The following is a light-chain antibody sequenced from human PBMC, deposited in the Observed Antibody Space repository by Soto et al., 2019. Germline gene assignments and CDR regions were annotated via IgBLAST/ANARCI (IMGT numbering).Light chain of an antibody. CDR2: GAS. CDR3: QQYHKWPPIT. J-gene: IGKJ5*01. CDR1: QSVSTH. Sequence: EIVMTQSPATLSVPPGERATLSCRASQSVSTHLAWYQQIPGQAPRLLIYGASTRATGVPARFSGSGSGTGFTLTISSLQAEDCAVYYCQQYHKWPPITFGQGTRLEIK. V-gene: IGKV3-15*01.